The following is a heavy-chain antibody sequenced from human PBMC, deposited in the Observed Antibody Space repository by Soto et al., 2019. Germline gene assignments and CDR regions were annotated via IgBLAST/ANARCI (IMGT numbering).Heavy chain of an antibody. D-gene: IGHD2-15*01. CDR1: GGSLSTNP. Sequence: SVKVSCKASGGSLSTNPISWVRQAPGQGLEWMGGTGSGTGPGNHAQKFQGRLTVTADKSTSTAYMELTNLSSEDTAVYYCARRHSGGFFRFFDSWGQGTLVTVSS. CDR2: TGSGTGPG. CDR3: ARRHSGGFFRFFDS. J-gene: IGHJ4*02. V-gene: IGHV1-69*06.